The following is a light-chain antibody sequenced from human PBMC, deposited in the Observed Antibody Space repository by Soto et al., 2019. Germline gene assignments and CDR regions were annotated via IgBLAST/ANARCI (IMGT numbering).Light chain of an antibody. CDR3: QHYNSYSEA. CDR2: KAS. J-gene: IGKJ1*01. Sequence: DIQMTQSPSTLSASVGDRVTITCGASQSISSWLAWYQQKPGKAPKLLIYKASTLKSGVPSRFSGSGSGTEFTLTISSLQPDDFATYYCQHYNSYSEAFGQVTKVDVK. V-gene: IGKV1-5*03. CDR1: QSISSW.